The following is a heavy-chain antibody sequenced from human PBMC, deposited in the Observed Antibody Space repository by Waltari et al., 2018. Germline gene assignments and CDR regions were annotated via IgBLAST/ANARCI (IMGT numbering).Heavy chain of an antibody. CDR2: IRYDGSNE. Sequence: VQLVESGGGVVQPGGSLRLSCAASGFIFSNYAMHWVRQAPGKGLEWSSVIRYDGSNEYYADSVKGRFTISRDNSKNTLYLQMNSLRAEDTAVYYCAKGKIVQQLVRDFDYWGQGTLVTVSS. D-gene: IGHD6-13*01. CDR1: GFIFSNYA. V-gene: IGHV3-30*02. J-gene: IGHJ4*02. CDR3: AKGKIVQQLVRDFDY.